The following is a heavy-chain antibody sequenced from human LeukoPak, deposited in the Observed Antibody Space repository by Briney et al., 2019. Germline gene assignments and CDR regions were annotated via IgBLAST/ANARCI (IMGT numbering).Heavy chain of an antibody. V-gene: IGHV3-23*01. J-gene: IGHJ4*02. CDR1: GFPLSSYA. CDR2: TSSSDAGT. D-gene: IGHD2-15*01. CDR3: AKFAQRYCSGGSCHPFDY. Sequence: GGSLRLSCAVSGFPLSSYAMSWVRQAPGKGLEWVSATSSSDAGTYYVDSVRGRFTISRDNSKNTLYLQMNSLRAEDAAVYYCAKFAQRYCSGGSCHPFDYWGQGTLVTVSS.